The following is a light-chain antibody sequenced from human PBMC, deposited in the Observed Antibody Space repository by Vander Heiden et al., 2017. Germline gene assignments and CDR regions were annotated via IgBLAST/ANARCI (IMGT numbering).Light chain of an antibody. J-gene: IGLJ3*02. CDR1: NIGSKS. CDR3: QVWDRSTDHWV. CDR2: DDS. V-gene: IGLV3-21*02. Sequence: SYLLTQPPSVSVAPGQADKITCGGNNIGSKSVHWYQQKPGQAPMLVVYDDSDRPSGIPERFSGSNSGNTATLTITRLEAGDEADYYCQVWDRSTDHWVFGGGTKLTAL.